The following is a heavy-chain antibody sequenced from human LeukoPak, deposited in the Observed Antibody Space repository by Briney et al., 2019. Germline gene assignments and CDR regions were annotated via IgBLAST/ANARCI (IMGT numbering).Heavy chain of an antibody. D-gene: IGHD1-14*01. V-gene: IGHV1-69*13. J-gene: IGHJ4*02. Sequence: ASVKVSCKASGGTFSSYAISWVRQAPGQGLEWMGGIIPIFGTANYAQKFQGRVTITADESTSTAYMELSSLRSEDTDVYYCARLGTNPLQYYFDYWGQGTLVTVSS. CDR3: ARLGTNPLQYYFDY. CDR2: IIPIFGTA. CDR1: GGTFSSYA.